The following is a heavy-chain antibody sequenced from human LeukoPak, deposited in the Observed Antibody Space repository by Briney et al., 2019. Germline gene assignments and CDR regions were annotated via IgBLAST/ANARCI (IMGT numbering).Heavy chain of an antibody. CDR3: AKHGSSYYFDY. Sequence: AGGSLRLSCAASGFTFTNYAMSWVRQAPGKGLEWVSSFVGGGSGTYYADSVKGRFIISRDNSENTLSLQMNSLRAEDTAVYYCAKHGSSYYFDYWGQGTLVTVSS. J-gene: IGHJ4*02. CDR2: FVGGGSGT. CDR1: GFTFTNYA. V-gene: IGHV3-23*01. D-gene: IGHD2-15*01.